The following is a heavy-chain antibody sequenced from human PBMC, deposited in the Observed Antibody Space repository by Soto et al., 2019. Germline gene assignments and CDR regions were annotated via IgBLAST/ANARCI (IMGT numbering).Heavy chain of an antibody. Sequence: SETLSLTCTVSGGSISSYYWSWIRQPPGKGLEWIGYIYYSGSTNYNPSLKSRVTISVDTSKNQFSLKLSSVTAADTAVYYCARGDIVATGYYYYYGMDVWGQGTTVTVSS. CDR1: GGSISSYY. J-gene: IGHJ6*02. D-gene: IGHD5-12*01. V-gene: IGHV4-59*01. CDR3: ARGDIVATGYYYYYGMDV. CDR2: IYYSGST.